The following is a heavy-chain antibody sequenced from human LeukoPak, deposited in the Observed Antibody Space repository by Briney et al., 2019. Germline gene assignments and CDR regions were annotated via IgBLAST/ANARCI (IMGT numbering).Heavy chain of an antibody. CDR1: GYTFTSYD. CDR2: MNPNSGNT. Sequence: ASVTVSCKASGYTFTSYDINWVRQAPGQGLEWMGWMNPNSGNTGYAQKFRGRVTMTRNTSISTAYMELSSLRSEDTAVYYCARAPAGWFDPWGQGTLVTVSS. J-gene: IGHJ5*02. CDR3: ARAPAGWFDP. V-gene: IGHV1-8*01. D-gene: IGHD6-25*01.